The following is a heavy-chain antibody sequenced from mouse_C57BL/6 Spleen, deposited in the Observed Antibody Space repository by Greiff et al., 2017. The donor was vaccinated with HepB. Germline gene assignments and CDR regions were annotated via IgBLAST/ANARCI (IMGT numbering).Heavy chain of an antibody. CDR3: ARPHYYGSSEWYFDV. CDR1: GFTFSSYT. J-gene: IGHJ1*03. D-gene: IGHD1-1*01. CDR2: ISGGGGNT. Sequence: EVQRVESGGGLVKPGGSLKLSCAASGFTFSSYTMSWVRQTPEKRLEWVATISGGGGNTYYPDSVKGRFTISRDNAKNTLYLQMSSLRSEDTALYYCARPHYYGSSEWYFDVWGTGTTVTVSS. V-gene: IGHV5-9*01.